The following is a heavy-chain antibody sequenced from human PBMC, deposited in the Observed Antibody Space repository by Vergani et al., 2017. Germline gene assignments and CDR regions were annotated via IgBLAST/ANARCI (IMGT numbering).Heavy chain of an antibody. CDR1: GFTFSSYS. V-gene: IGHV3-21*01. CDR2: ISSSSSYI. Sequence: EVQLVESGGGLVKPGGSLRLSCAASGFTFSSYSMNWVRQAPGKGLVWVSSISSSSSYIYYADSVKGRFTISRDNSKNSLYLQMNSLRAEDTAVYYCAGDGRGFFYFDYWGQGTLVTVSS. J-gene: IGHJ4*02. D-gene: IGHD3-10*01. CDR3: AGDGRGFFYFDY.